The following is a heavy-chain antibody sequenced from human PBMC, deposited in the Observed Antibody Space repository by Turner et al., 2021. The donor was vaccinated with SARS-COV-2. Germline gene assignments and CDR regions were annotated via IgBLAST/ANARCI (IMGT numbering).Heavy chain of an antibody. J-gene: IGHJ4*02. V-gene: IGHV3-9*01. D-gene: IGHD1-1*01. CDR1: GFTFDDYA. CDR2: ISWNSGSI. CDR3: AKGGGTRTGPFDY. Sequence: EVQLVESGGGLVQPGRSLRRSCAASGFTFDDYAMHWVRQAPGKGLEWVSGISWNSGSIGYADAVKGRFTISRDNAKNSLYLQMISLRAEDTALYYCAKGGGTRTGPFDYWGQGTLVTVSS.